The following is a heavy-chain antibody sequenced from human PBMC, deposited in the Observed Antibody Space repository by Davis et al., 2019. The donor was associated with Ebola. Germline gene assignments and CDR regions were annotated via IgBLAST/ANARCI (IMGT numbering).Heavy chain of an antibody. V-gene: IGHV1-2*02. D-gene: IGHD1-26*01. Sequence: ASVKVSCKASGYTFTDYYIHWVRQAPGQGLEWMGWINPNSGGTKYAQNFQGRVTLTRDTSISTAYMELARLTSDDTAFYYCARGGEWEFRLTDYWGQGTLVTVSS. CDR2: INPNSGGT. CDR1: GYTFTDYY. CDR3: ARGGEWEFRLTDY. J-gene: IGHJ4*02.